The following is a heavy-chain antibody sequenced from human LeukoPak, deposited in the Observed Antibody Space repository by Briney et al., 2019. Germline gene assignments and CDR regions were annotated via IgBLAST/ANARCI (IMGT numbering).Heavy chain of an antibody. D-gene: IGHD3-22*01. CDR3: ARGYESSPSYDF. CDR1: GYTFIDYY. V-gene: IGHV1-2*02. CDR2: INSNSGGT. Sequence: ASVKVSCKTSGYTFIDYYVLWVRQAPGQGLEWLGWINSNSGGTKYAQEFQGRVTMTRDTSTTTAYMELSGLRSDDTAVYYCARGYESSPSYDFWGQGTLVTVSS. J-gene: IGHJ1*01.